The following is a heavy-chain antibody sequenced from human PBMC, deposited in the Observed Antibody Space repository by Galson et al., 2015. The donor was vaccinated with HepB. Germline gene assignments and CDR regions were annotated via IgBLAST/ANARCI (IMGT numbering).Heavy chain of an antibody. CDR3: AGESVRGITIFEN. CDR1: GFTFSRYS. J-gene: IGHJ4*02. CDR2: MTSSSSII. V-gene: IGHV3-48*02. Sequence: SLRLSCAASGFTFSRYSMTWVRQAPGKGLEWISYMTSSSSIIYYADSVKGRFTISRDNAKNSLFLQMNSLRDEDTAVYYCAGESVRGITIFENWGQGTLVTVSS. D-gene: IGHD3-10*01.